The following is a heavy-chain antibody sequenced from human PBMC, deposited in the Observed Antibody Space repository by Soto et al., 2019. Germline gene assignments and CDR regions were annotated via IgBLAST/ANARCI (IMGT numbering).Heavy chain of an antibody. CDR3: AARPAAGIGDDAFDI. Sequence: GASVKVSCKASGFTFTSSAVQWVRQARGQRLEWIGWIVVGSGNTNYAQKFQERVTITRDMSTSTAYMELSSLRSEDTAVYYCAARPAAGIGDDAFDIWDQGTMVTVSS. V-gene: IGHV1-58*01. CDR1: GFTFTSSA. D-gene: IGHD6-13*01. CDR2: IVVGSGNT. J-gene: IGHJ3*02.